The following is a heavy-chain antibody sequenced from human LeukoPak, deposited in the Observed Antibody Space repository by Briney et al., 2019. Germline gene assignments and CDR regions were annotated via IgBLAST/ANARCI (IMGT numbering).Heavy chain of an antibody. V-gene: IGHV3-48*02. Sequence: PGGSLRLSCAASGFTFSSYSMNWVRQAPGKGLEWVSYISSSSSTIYYADSVKGRFTISRDNAKNSLYLQMNSLRDEDTAVYYCASLTLTTVTTVSVDYWGQGTLVTVSS. CDR3: ASLTLTTVTTVSVDY. CDR1: GFTFSSYS. CDR2: ISSSSSTI. D-gene: IGHD3-10*01. J-gene: IGHJ4*02.